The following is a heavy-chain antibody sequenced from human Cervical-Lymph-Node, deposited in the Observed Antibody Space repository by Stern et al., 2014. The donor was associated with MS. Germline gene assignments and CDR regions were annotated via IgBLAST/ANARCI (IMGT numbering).Heavy chain of an antibody. CDR3: TRGVAGTPFRFDP. J-gene: IGHJ5*02. CDR1: GYTFTNYY. Sequence: QLVQSGAEVKKPGASVKVSCKASGYTFTNYYVHWMRQAPGQGLEWMGGINPTGGNTNYAQRFQGRVTMTRDTSTSTVYVELSSLRSEDTAVYFCTRGVAGTPFRFDPWGQGTLVTVSS. V-gene: IGHV1-46*03. CDR2: INPTGGNT. D-gene: IGHD2-15*01.